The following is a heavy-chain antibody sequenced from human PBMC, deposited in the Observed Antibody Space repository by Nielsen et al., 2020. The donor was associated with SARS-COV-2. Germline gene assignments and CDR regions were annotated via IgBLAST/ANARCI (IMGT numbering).Heavy chain of an antibody. CDR2: IIPILDIA. D-gene: IGHD3-10*01. J-gene: IGHJ4*02. Sequence: WVRQAPGQGLEWMGRIIPILDIANYAQNFQGRVTITADKSTTTAYMELSSLRSEDTAVYYCAIMYYYGSSNVGRYYFDYWGQGTLVTVSS. V-gene: IGHV1-69*02. CDR3: AIMYYYGSSNVGRYYFDY.